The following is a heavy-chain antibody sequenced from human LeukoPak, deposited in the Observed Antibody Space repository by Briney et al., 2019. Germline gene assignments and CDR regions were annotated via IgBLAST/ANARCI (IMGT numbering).Heavy chain of an antibody. V-gene: IGHV5-10-1*01. D-gene: IGHD6-13*01. CDR1: GYSFTSYW. Sequence: GESLQISCQGSGYSFTSYWISWVRQMPGKGLEWMGRIDPSDSYTNYSPSFQGHVTISADKSISTAYLQWSSLKASDTAVYYCTRHPSGSSWYDYWGQGTLVTVSS. CDR3: TRHPSGSSWYDY. CDR2: IDPSDSYT. J-gene: IGHJ4*02.